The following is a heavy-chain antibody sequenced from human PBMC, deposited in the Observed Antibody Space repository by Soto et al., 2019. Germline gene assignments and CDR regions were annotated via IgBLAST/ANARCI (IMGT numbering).Heavy chain of an antibody. CDR3: AKDLSSSSWYGSPDDAFDI. J-gene: IGHJ3*02. Sequence: GGSLRLSCAASGFTFSSCAMGWVRQAPGKGLEWVSDIIDSGGSTYYADSVKGRFTISRDNSKSTLYLQMNSLRAEDTALYYCAKDLSSSSWYGSPDDAFDIWGQGTMVTVSS. CDR2: IIDSGGST. D-gene: IGHD6-13*01. V-gene: IGHV3-23*01. CDR1: GFTFSSCA.